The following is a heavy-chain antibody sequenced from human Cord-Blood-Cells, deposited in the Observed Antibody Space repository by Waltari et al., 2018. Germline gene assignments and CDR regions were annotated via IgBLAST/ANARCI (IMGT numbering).Heavy chain of an antibody. Sequence: QVQLQESGPGLVKSSQTLPRTCTVSGGAFSRGGYYWGCLRQHPGKGLEWIGYIYYSGSTYYNPSLKSRVTISVDTSKNQFSLKLSSVTAADTAVYYCARGLPSYYYFDYWGQGTLVTVSS. CDR3: ARGLPSYYYFDY. V-gene: IGHV4-31*03. D-gene: IGHD1-26*01. CDR1: GGAFSRGGYY. J-gene: IGHJ4*02. CDR2: IYYSGST.